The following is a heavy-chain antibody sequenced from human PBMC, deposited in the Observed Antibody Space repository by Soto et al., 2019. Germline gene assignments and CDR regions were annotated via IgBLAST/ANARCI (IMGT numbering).Heavy chain of an antibody. D-gene: IGHD6-13*01. CDR3: ARDEWGPPRYSSSWYGRDDAFDI. CDR2: ISSSSSYI. J-gene: IGHJ3*02. Sequence: EVQLVESGGGLVKPGGSLRLSCAASGFTFSSYSMNWVRQAPGKGLEWVSSISSSSSYIYYADSVKGRFTISRDNAKNSLYLQMNSLRAEDTAVYYCARDEWGPPRYSSSWYGRDDAFDIWGQGTMVTVSS. CDR1: GFTFSSYS. V-gene: IGHV3-21*01.